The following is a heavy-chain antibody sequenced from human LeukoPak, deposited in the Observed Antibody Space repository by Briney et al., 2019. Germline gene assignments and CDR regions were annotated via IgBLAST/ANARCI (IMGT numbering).Heavy chain of an antibody. CDR2: ISREGSIK. V-gene: IGHV3-30-3*01. Sequence: PGGSLRLSCAASGFILSSYDMHWVRQPPGKGLEWLAVISREGSIKYHADSVRGRFTISRDNSHNTLYLQMNSLRAEDTAVYYCARDSPGSLDYWGQGTLVTVSS. J-gene: IGHJ4*02. D-gene: IGHD1-26*01. CDR3: ARDSPGSLDY. CDR1: GFILSSYD.